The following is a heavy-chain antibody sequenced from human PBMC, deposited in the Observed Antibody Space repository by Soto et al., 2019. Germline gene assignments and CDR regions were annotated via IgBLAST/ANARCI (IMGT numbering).Heavy chain of an antibody. Sequence: PGGSLRLSCVASGFTFSNYNMNWVRQAPGKGLEWVSHISGSSIYIHYADSVKGRFTISRDNAKNTLYLQMNALRVEDTAVYYCTRGPRSTSTGTGAFWGQGTLVTVSS. V-gene: IGHV3-21*01. CDR2: ISGSSIYI. CDR3: TRGPRSTSTGTGAF. CDR1: GFTFSNYN. D-gene: IGHD1-1*01. J-gene: IGHJ4*02.